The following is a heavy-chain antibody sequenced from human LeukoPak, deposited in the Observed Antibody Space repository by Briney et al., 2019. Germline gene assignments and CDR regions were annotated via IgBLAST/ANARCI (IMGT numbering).Heavy chain of an antibody. J-gene: IGHJ4*02. V-gene: IGHV5-51*01. D-gene: IGHD3-3*01. CDR3: ARHGPDDFWSGYARLGDY. CDR2: IYPGDSDT. CDR1: GYRFTSYW. Sequence: GESLKISCKGSGYRFTSYWIGWVRQMPGKGLEWMGIIYPGDSDTRYSPSFQGQVTISADKSISTAYLQWSSLKASDTAMYYCARHGPDDFWSGYARLGDYWGQGTLVTVSS.